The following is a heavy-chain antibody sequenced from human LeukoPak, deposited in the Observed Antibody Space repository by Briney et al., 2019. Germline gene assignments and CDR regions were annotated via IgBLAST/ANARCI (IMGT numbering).Heavy chain of an antibody. D-gene: IGHD1-26*01. CDR2: ISSSSSTI. CDR3: ARDLHFRYSGSYSLAFDI. J-gene: IGHJ3*02. V-gene: IGHV3-48*01. Sequence: PGGSLRLSCAASGFTFSSYSMNWVRQAPGKGLEWVSYISSSSSTIYYADSVKGRFTISRDNSKNTLYLQMNSLRAEDTAVYYCARDLHFRYSGSYSLAFDIWGQGTMVTVSS. CDR1: GFTFSSYS.